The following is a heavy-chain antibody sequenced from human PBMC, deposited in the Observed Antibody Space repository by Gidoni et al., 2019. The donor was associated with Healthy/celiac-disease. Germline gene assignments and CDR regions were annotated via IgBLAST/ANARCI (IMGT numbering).Heavy chain of an antibody. CDR1: GASISSYY. Sequence: QVQLQESVPGLVKPSATLSLTCTVSGASISSYYWSWIRQPPGKGLEWIGYIYYSGSTNYNPYHKSRVTISVDKSKNQCSLKLSAVTAADTAGYYCERLGTGFDYWGQGTRVTVSS. CDR2: IYYSGST. CDR3: ERLGTGFDY. D-gene: IGHD7-27*01. J-gene: IGHJ4*02. V-gene: IGHV4-59*01.